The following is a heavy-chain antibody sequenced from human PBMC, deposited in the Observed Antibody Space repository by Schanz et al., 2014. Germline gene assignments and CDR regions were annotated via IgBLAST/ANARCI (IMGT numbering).Heavy chain of an antibody. CDR1: GFSFGNYG. V-gene: IGHV3-23*01. CDR2: FDAHDGRA. CDR3: VRDILHRVYDSGSP. D-gene: IGHD3-10*01. J-gene: IGHJ5*02. Sequence: EVQLLESGGGLVQPGGSLRLSCEASGFSFGNYGMSWVRQAPGKGLEWVSGFDAHDGRAYYADSVKGRFTISRDNSKNTLYLQMNSLRAEDTAVYYCVRDILHRVYDSGSPWGQGTLXTVSS.